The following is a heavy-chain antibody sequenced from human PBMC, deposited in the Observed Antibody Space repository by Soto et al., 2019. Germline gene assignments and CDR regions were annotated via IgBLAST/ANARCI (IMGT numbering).Heavy chain of an antibody. V-gene: IGHV1-2*04. CDR1: GYTFTGYY. CDR2: INPNSGGS. D-gene: IGHD2-2*02. J-gene: IGHJ6*02. CDR3: ARGGEVPAAISYYGMAV. Sequence: QVQLVQSGAEVKKPGASVKVSCKASGYTFTGYYMHWVRQAPGQGLEWMGWINPNSGGSNYAQKFQGWVTMTRDTAISTAYMELSRLRSDDTAVYYCARGGEVPAAISYYGMAVWGQGTTVTVSS.